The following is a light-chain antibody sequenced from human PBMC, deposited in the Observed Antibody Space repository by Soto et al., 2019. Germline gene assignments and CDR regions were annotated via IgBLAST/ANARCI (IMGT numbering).Light chain of an antibody. CDR2: KAS. CDR3: QQYNSYPLT. V-gene: IGKV1-5*03. CDR1: QSISSW. J-gene: IGKJ4*01. Sequence: DIKMTQSPSTLSASVGDRVTITCRASQSISSWLAWYQQKPGKAPNLLIYKASSVESGVPSRFSGSGSGTEFTLTTSSLQPDDFATYYYQQYNSYPLTFGGGTKVEIK.